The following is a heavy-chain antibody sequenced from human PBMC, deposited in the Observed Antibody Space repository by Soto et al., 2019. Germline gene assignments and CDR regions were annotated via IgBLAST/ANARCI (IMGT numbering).Heavy chain of an antibody. CDR3: ARGDRAGVDF. V-gene: IGHV1-8*01. Sequence: QVQLVQSGAEVREPGASVKVSCKASGYSFTSLDINWVRQTAGQGLEWMGWMQPSTGRTGYAQKCQDRVTMTRNTSINTAYMELTTLTSDDTACYYRARGDRAGVDFWCQVTLVTLSS. CDR1: GYSFTSLD. D-gene: IGHD1-26*01. CDR2: MQPSTGRT. J-gene: IGHJ4*02.